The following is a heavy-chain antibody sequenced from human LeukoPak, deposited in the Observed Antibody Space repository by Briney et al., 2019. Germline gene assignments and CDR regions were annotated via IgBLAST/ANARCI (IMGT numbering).Heavy chain of an antibody. CDR2: IYTSGST. V-gene: IGHV4-61*02. D-gene: IGHD2-2*02. J-gene: IGHJ6*03. CDR1: GGPMSSGSYY. CDR3: ARASIVVVPAAIIYYYYYMDV. Sequence: PSETLSLTCTVSGGPMSSGSYYWSWIRQPAGKGLEWIGRIYTSGSTNYNPSLKSRVTISVDTSKNQFSLKLSSVTAADTAVYYCARASIVVVPAAIIYYYYYMDVWGKGTTVTVSS.